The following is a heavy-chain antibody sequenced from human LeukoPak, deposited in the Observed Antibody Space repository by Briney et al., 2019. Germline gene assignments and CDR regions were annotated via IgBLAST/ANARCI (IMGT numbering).Heavy chain of an antibody. CDR2: MNTNTGNP. J-gene: IGHJ4*02. Sequence: ASVKVSCKASGYTLTSDGMNWVRQAPGQGLQWMGWMNTNTGNPSYAQGFTGRFVFSLDTSVSTAYLQISSLKAEDTAVYYCARALPGCYSTNCYGLDYWGQGTLVTVSS. D-gene: IGHD2-2*01. V-gene: IGHV7-4-1*02. CDR1: GYTLTSDG. CDR3: ARALPGCYSTNCYGLDY.